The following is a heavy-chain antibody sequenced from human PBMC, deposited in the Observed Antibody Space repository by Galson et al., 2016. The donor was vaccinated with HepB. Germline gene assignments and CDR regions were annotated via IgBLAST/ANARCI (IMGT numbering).Heavy chain of an antibody. CDR1: GGSVRSPGYC. Sequence: SETLSLTCTVSGGSVRSPGYCWTWIRQPPGKGLEWIGFICHSGTPYYKPSLQSRVTISIDTSKNQFSLKVTSVTAADTAIYYCARGRNGGIDPWGHGILVPVSS. CDR3: ARGRNGGIDP. V-gene: IGHV4-61*08. CDR2: ICHSGTP. D-gene: IGHD2-8*01. J-gene: IGHJ5*02.